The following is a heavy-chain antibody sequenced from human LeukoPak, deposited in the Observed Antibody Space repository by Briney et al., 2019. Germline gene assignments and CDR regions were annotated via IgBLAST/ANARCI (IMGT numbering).Heavy chain of an antibody. CDR1: AFTFSNAW. CDR3: TTGGVLAYCGGDCYSNY. CDR2: IKSKTDGGTT. V-gene: IGHV3-15*01. Sequence: GGSLRLSCAASAFTFSNAWMSWVRQAPGKGLEWVGRIKSKTDGGTTDYAAPVKGRFTISRDDSKNTLYLQMNSLKTEDTAVYYCTTGGVLAYCGGDCYSNYWGQGTLVTVSS. D-gene: IGHD2-21*02. J-gene: IGHJ4*02.